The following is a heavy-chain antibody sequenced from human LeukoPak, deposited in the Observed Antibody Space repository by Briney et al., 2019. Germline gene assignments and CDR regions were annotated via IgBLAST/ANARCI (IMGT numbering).Heavy chain of an antibody. V-gene: IGHV1-3*01. Sequence: ASVKVSCKASGYSFNNYAMQSVRQTPGQRLEWMGWINCGNGKTKYSQKFQVRVTITRDQSATTAYLDLSSLGSEDTAVYYCARSIWYNRQYYFDSWGQGTLVTVSS. D-gene: IGHD6-13*01. CDR3: ARSIWYNRQYYFDS. CDR1: GYSFNNYA. J-gene: IGHJ4*02. CDR2: INCGNGKT.